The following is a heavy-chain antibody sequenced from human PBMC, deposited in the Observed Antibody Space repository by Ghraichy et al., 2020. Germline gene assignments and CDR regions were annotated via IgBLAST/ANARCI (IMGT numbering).Heavy chain of an antibody. CDR1: GFTFSSYW. CDR2: IKQDGSEK. V-gene: IGHV3-7*01. D-gene: IGHD6-13*01. J-gene: IGHJ6*02. Sequence: GGSLRLSCAASGFTFSSYWMSWVRQAPGKGLEWVANIKQDGSEKYYVDSVKGRFTISRDNAKNSLYLQMNSLRAEDTAVYYCARDSIHPYIAAAGMYYYGMDVWGQGTTVTVSS. CDR3: ARDSIHPYIAAAGMYYYGMDV.